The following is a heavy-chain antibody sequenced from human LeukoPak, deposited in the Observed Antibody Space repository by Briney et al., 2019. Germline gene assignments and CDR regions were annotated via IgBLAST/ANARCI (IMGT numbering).Heavy chain of an antibody. Sequence: GGSLRLSCAASGFTFSNYAMAWVGQAPGKGLEWVSTISGSGYNTYFADSVKGRFTISRDNSKTTLYLQMNSLRAEDTAIYYCANTLRNGGYTYYFDYWGQGALVTVSS. D-gene: IGHD4-17*01. V-gene: IGHV3-23*01. CDR2: ISGSGYNT. J-gene: IGHJ4*02. CDR3: ANTLRNGGYTYYFDY. CDR1: GFTFSNYA.